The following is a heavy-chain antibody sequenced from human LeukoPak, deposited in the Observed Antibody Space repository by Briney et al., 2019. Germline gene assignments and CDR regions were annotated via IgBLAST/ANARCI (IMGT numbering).Heavy chain of an antibody. CDR1: GFTFSSFW. D-gene: IGHD5-24*01. Sequence: PGGSLRLSCAASGFTFSSFWMSWVRQAPGKGLEWVANIKQDGSVKNFVDSVKGRFTISRDNAKNSLYLQMNSLRAEDTAVYYYTRQTERDAYNRYWGQGTLVTVSS. V-gene: IGHV3-7*05. CDR2: IKQDGSVK. CDR3: TRQTERDAYNRY. J-gene: IGHJ4*02.